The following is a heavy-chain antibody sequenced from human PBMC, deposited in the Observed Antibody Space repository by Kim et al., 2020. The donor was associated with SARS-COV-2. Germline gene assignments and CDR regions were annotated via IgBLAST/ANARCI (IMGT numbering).Heavy chain of an antibody. CDR2: P. D-gene: IGHD2-2*01. CDR3: ATFGTSFYFDY. J-gene: IGHJ4*02. V-gene: IGHV1-24*01. Sequence: PHNDQKCQGKATITEDTSTDTAYMELSSLRSEDTAVYYCATFGTSFYFDYWGQGTLVTVSS.